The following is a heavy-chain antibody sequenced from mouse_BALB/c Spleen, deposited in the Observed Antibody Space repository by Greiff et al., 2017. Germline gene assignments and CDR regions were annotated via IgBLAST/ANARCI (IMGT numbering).Heavy chain of an antibody. CDR2: ISNGGGST. D-gene: IGHD1-1*01. Sequence: DVMLVESGGGLVQPGGSLKLSCAASGFTFSSYTMSWVRQTPEKRLEWVAYISNGGGSTYYPDTVKGRFTISRDNAKNTLYLQMSSLKSEDTAMYYCARHYYGSSSFAYWGQGTLVTVSA. J-gene: IGHJ3*01. CDR3: ARHYYGSSSFAY. CDR1: GFTFSSYT. V-gene: IGHV5-12-2*01.